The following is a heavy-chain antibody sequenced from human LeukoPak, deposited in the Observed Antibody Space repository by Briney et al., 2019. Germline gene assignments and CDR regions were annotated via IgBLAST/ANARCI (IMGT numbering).Heavy chain of an antibody. CDR3: AVRNRSSWSPFDF. V-gene: IGHV1-18*01. J-gene: IGHJ4*02. D-gene: IGHD6-13*01. CDR1: GYTFTSYG. Sequence: ASVKVSCKASGYTFTSYGISWVRQAPEQGLEWMGWISAYNGDTNYAQKLQGRVTMTTDTSTSTAYMELRSLRSDDTAVYYCAVRNRSSWSPFDFWGQGTLVTVSS. CDR2: ISAYNGDT.